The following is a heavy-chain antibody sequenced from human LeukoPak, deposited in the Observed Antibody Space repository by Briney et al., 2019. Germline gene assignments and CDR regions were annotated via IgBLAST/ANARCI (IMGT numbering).Heavy chain of an antibody. D-gene: IGHD3-22*01. Sequence: VASVKVSCKASGYTFTSYDINWVRQATGQGLEWMGWMNPNSGNTGYAQKFQGRVTMTTDTSTSTAYMGRRIWRSDDTAVYYCASNTGTDYYDSSGYYSATGYFEYWGQGTLVTVSS. CDR1: GYTFTSYD. CDR3: ASNTGTDYYDSSGYYSATGYFEY. J-gene: IGHJ4*02. CDR2: MNPNSGNT. V-gene: IGHV1-8*01.